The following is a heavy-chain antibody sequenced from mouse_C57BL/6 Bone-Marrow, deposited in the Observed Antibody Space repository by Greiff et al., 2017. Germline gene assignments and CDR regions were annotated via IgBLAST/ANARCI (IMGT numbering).Heavy chain of an antibody. V-gene: IGHV1-39*01. D-gene: IGHD2-4*01. CDR1: GYTFTDYN. CDR2: INPNYGTT. CDR3: AMGHYDYGNFAD. J-gene: IGHJ3*01. Sequence: VQLQQPGPELVKPGASVKISCKASGYTFTDYNMNWVKQSNGKSLEWIGEINPNYGTTSYNQKFKGKATLTVDKSSSTADMQLNSLTSEDSAVYYCAMGHYDYGNFADWGTGTMVTVSA.